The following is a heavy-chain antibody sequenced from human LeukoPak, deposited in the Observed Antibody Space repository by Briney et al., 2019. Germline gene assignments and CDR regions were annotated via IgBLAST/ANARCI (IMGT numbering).Heavy chain of an antibody. D-gene: IGHD3-22*01. V-gene: IGHV4-39*01. CDR2: IYYSGST. J-gene: IGHJ4*02. CDR1: GGSISSSSYY. Sequence: SETLPLTCTVSGGSISSSSYYWGWIRQPPGKGLEWIGSIYYSGSTYYNPSLKSRVTISVDTSKNQFSLKLSSVTAADTAVYYCARHEDYYDSSGYYSPFDYWGQGTLVTVSS. CDR3: ARHEDYYDSSGYYSPFDY.